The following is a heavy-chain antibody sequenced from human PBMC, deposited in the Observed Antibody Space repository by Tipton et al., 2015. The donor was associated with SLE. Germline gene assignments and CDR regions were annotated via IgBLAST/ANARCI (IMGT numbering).Heavy chain of an antibody. Sequence: TLSLTCTVSGGSISSSSYYWGWIRQPPGKGLEWIGNIYYSGSTYYNPPLKTRVTISVDTSKNQFSLKLSSVTAADTAVYYCATGWYYFDYWGQGTLLTVSS. CDR3: ATGWYYFDY. CDR2: IYYSGST. J-gene: IGHJ4*02. CDR1: GGSISSSSYY. V-gene: IGHV4-39*01. D-gene: IGHD6-19*01.